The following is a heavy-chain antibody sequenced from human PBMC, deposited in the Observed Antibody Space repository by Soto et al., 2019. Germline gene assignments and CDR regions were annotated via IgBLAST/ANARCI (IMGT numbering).Heavy chain of an antibody. CDR2: FYYSGST. CDR1: GGSISSSNYY. Sequence: SKTLSLTCTISGGSISSSNYYWGWIRQPPGKGLEWIGNFYYSGSTNYNPSLKSRVTISVDKSKNHFSLKLSSVTAADTAVYYCARSEATGLDYWGQGTLVTVSS. CDR3: ARSEATGLDY. D-gene: IGHD1-26*01. J-gene: IGHJ4*02. V-gene: IGHV4-39*07.